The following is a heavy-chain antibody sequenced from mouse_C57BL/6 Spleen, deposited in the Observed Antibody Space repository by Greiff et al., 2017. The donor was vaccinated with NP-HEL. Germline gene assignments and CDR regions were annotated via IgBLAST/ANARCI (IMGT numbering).Heavy chain of an antibody. CDR2: ISSGGSYT. Sequence: EVQRVESGGDLVKPGGSLKLSCAASGFTFSSYGMSWVRQTPDKRLEWVATISSGGSYTYYPDSVKGRFTISRDNAKNTLYLQMSSLKSEDTAMYYCARYYYGSSYSYYFDYWGQGTTLTVSS. V-gene: IGHV5-6*01. CDR1: GFTFSSYG. J-gene: IGHJ2*01. CDR3: ARYYYGSSYSYYFDY. D-gene: IGHD1-1*01.